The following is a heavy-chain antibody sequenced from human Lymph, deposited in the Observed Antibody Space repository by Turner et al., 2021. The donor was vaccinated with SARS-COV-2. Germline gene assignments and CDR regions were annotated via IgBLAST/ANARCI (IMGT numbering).Heavy chain of an antibody. Sequence: VQLVQSGAEVKKPGASVKVTCKAPGYTFTSYDINWVRQATGQGLEWMEWRNPNSGNTGYAQKFQGRVTMTRNTSRSTAYLELSSLRSEDTAVYYCARGRYSGGGMDVWGQGTTVTVSS. D-gene: IGHD1-26*01. CDR2: RNPNSGNT. CDR3: ARGRYSGGGMDV. CDR1: GYTFTSYD. J-gene: IGHJ6*02. V-gene: IGHV1-8*02.